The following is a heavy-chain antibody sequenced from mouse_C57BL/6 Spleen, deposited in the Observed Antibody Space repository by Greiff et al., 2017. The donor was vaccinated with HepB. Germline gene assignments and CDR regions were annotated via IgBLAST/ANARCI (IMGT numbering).Heavy chain of an antibody. V-gene: IGHV5S21*01. CDR2: ISSGGDYI. CDR1: GFTFSSYA. D-gene: IGHD3-3*01. J-gene: IGHJ3*01. CDR3: TRGQGWDVPY. Sequence: EVKVEESGEGLVKPGGSLKLSCAASGFTFSSYAMSWVRQTPEKRLEWVAYISSGGDYIYYADTVKGRFTISRDNARNTLYLQMSSLKSEDTAMYYCTRGQGWDVPYWGQGTLVTVSA.